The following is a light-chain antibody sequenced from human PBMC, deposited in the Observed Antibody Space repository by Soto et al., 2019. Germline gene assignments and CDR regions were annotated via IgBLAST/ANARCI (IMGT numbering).Light chain of an antibody. Sequence: QSALTQPASVSGSPGQSITISCTGTSSDVGSYSLVSWYQQPPGKAPKVMIYEGSKRPSGVSNRFSGSKSGNTASLTISGLQAEDEADYYCCSYAGSSTYVFGTGTKVTVL. V-gene: IGLV2-23*01. J-gene: IGLJ1*01. CDR1: SSDVGSYSL. CDR3: CSYAGSSTYV. CDR2: EGS.